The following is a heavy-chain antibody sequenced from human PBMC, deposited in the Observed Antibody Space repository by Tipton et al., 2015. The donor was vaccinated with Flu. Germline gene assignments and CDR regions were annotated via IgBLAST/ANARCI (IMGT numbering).Heavy chain of an antibody. CDR2: IYYSGST. D-gene: IGHD3-22*01. V-gene: IGHV4-31*03. CDR1: GGSISSGGHY. Sequence: LRLSCTVSGGSISSGGHYWSWIRQHPGKGLEWIGYIYYSGSTYYNPSLKSRVTISVDTSKNQFSLKLSSVTAADTAVYYCARAPQYYYDSSGYYPRAFDYWGQGTLVTVSS. CDR3: ARAPQYYYDSSGYYPRAFDY. J-gene: IGHJ4*02.